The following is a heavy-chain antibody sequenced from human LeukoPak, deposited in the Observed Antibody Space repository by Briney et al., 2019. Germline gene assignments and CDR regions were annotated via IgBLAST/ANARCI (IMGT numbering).Heavy chain of an antibody. CDR2: ISYDGSNK. D-gene: IGHD3-10*01. CDR3: AKDPYYYGSGSCFDI. J-gene: IGHJ3*02. Sequence: GGSLRLSCAASGFTFSSYAMHWVRQAPGKGLEWVAVISYDGSNKYYADSVKGRFTISRDNSKNTLYLQMNSLRAEDTAVYYCAKDPYYYGSGSCFDIWGQGTMVTVSS. CDR1: GFTFSSYA. V-gene: IGHV3-30*04.